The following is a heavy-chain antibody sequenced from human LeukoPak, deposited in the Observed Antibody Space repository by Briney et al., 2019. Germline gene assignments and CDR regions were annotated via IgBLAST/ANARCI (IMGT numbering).Heavy chain of an antibody. CDR1: GFTFSNYV. CDR2: ISGSGGST. CDR3: AKGGPQFFDY. D-gene: IGHD5-24*01. Sequence: GGSLRLSCAASGFTFSNYVMSWVRQAPGKGLEWVSTISGSGGSTYSADSVKGRFTISRDNSRNTLYLQMNSLRAEDTAIYYCAKGGPQFFDYWGQGTLVTVSS. J-gene: IGHJ4*02. V-gene: IGHV3-23*01.